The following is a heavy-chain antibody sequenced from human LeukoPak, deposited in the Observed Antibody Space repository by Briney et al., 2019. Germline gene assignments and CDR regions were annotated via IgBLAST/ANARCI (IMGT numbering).Heavy chain of an antibody. V-gene: IGHV3-30*18. CDR2: ISYDGNTK. CDR1: GFTFGSYG. Sequence: PGGSLRLSCAAAGFTFGSYGMHWVRQAPGKGLEWVAFISYDGNTKYYSGSAKGRFTISRDNSKNTLYLQMNSLRPEDTAVYYCANGDPGPADHPMNDYYYSLDVGGQGTTAIVSS. J-gene: IGHJ6*02. D-gene: IGHD2-2*01. CDR3: ANGDPGPADHPMNDYYYSLDV.